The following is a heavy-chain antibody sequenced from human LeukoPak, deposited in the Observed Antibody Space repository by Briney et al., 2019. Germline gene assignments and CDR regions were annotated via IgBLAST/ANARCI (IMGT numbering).Heavy chain of an antibody. Sequence: SVTVSCTASGGTFSSYAISWVRQAPGQGLEWMGGIIPIFGTANYAQKFQGRVTITADESTSTAYMELSSLRSEDTAVYYCARDLLAAAASDYWGQGTLVTVSS. D-gene: IGHD6-13*01. CDR2: IIPIFGTA. V-gene: IGHV1-69*13. CDR3: ARDLLAAAASDY. CDR1: GGTFSSYA. J-gene: IGHJ4*02.